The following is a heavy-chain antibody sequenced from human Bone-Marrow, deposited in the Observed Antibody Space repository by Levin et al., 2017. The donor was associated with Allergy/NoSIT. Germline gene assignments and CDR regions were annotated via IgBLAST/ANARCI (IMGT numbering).Heavy chain of an antibody. CDR2: ISDTGDS. CDR3: ARGAYDFWGYYYYYYLDV. D-gene: IGHD3-3*01. CDR1: GGPISSHY. Sequence: SETLSLTCTVSGGPISSHYWSWIRQSPGKGLEWLGFISDTGDSDYNPSLKSRVTKPIDTSKDHFSLKVTSVTAADTAVYYCARGAYDFWGYYYYYYLDVWGKGTTVTVSS. V-gene: IGHV4-59*11. J-gene: IGHJ6*03.